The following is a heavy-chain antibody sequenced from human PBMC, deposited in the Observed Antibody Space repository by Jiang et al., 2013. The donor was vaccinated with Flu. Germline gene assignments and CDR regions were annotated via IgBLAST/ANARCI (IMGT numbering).Heavy chain of an antibody. CDR1: GGSISSSSYY. D-gene: IGHD3-22*01. CDR3: ASEGRITMIVVGHNWFDP. CDR2: IYYSGST. V-gene: IGHV4-39*01. Sequence: GLVKPSETLSLTCTVSGGSISSSSYYWGWIRQPPGKGLEWIGSIYYSGSTYYNPPLKSRVTISVDTSKNQFSLKLSSVTAADTAVYYCASEGRITMIVVGHNWFDPWGQGTLVTVSS. J-gene: IGHJ5*02.